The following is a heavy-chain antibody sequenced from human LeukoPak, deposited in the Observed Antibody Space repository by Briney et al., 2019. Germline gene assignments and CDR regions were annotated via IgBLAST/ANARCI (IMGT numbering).Heavy chain of an antibody. D-gene: IGHD3-10*01. V-gene: IGHV3-30-3*01. CDR2: ISYDGSNK. Sequence: GKPLRLSCAASGFTFSNYAMHWVRQAPGKGLDWVSVISYDGSNKYYADSVKGRFTISRDNSKNTLYLQMDSLRVEDTAVYYCAKDFGELLYGDAFDIWGQGTMVAVSS. CDR3: AKDFGELLYGDAFDI. CDR1: GFTFSNYA. J-gene: IGHJ3*02.